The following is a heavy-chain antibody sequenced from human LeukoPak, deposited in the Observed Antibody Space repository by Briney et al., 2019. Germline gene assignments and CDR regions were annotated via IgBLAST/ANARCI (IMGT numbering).Heavy chain of an antibody. D-gene: IGHD3-3*01. CDR2: INHSGST. V-gene: IGHV4-34*01. Sequence: SETLSLTCAVYGGSFSGYYWSWIRQPPGKGLEWIGEINHSGSTNYNPSLKSRVTISVDTSKNQFSLKLSPVTAADTAVYYCARGQYDFWSGLQYYYYYGMDVWGQGTTVTVSS. J-gene: IGHJ6*02. CDR3: ARGQYDFWSGLQYYYYYGMDV. CDR1: GGSFSGYY.